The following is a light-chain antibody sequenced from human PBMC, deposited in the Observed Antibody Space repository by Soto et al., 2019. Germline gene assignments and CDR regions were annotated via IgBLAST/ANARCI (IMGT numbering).Light chain of an antibody. CDR1: QSISIW. CDR3: QQYSTYTPRT. Sequence: DIQMTQSPSSLSVSVGDRVTITCRASQSISIWLAWYQQKPGKAPKILIYKASSLESGVPSRFSGSGSGTEFTLTISSLQPDDFATYYCQQYSTYTPRTFGQGTKVDIK. J-gene: IGKJ1*01. V-gene: IGKV1-5*03. CDR2: KAS.